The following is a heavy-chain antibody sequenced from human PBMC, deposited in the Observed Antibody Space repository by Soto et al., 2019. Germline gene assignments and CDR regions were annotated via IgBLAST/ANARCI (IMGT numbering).Heavy chain of an antibody. D-gene: IGHD1-26*01. CDR1: GGSIKSGGRS. V-gene: IGHV4-30-2*01. J-gene: IGHJ4*02. CDR3: ARTYYTGDSGPYDY. Sequence: PSETLSVTCGVSGGSIKSGGRSWSCNRQTPGKDLEWIGYIYHSGSTYYNPSLKSRVTISVDRSKNQFSLKLSSVTAADTAVYYCARTYYTGDSGPYDYWGQGTLVTVSS. CDR2: IYHSGST.